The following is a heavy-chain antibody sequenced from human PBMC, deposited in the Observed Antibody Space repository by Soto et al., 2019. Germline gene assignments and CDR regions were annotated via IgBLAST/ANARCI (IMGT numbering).Heavy chain of an antibody. CDR3: ARAPFGESLINYYYGKDV. Sequence: ASVKVSCKASGYTFTSYDINWVRQATGQGLEWMGWMNPNSGNTGYAQKFQGRVTMTRNTSISTAYMELSSLRSEDTAVYYCARAPFGESLINYYYGKDVWGQGTTVTVSS. V-gene: IGHV1-8*01. CDR1: GYTFTSYD. CDR2: MNPNSGNT. J-gene: IGHJ6*02. D-gene: IGHD3-16*01.